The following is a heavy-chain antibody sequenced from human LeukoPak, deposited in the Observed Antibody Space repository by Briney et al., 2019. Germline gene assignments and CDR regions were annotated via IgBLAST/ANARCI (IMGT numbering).Heavy chain of an antibody. D-gene: IGHD2-2*01. J-gene: IGHJ6*03. Sequence: GGSLRLSCAASGFTVSSYWMSWVRQAPGKGLEWVANIKQDGSEKYYVDSVKGRFTISRDNAKNSLYPQMNSLRAEDTAVYYCARDQLVGVVVVPAASVSYYYYYYMDVWGKGTTVTVSS. CDR1: GFTVSSYW. CDR2: IKQDGSEK. V-gene: IGHV3-7*01. CDR3: ARDQLVGVVVVPAASVSYYYYYYMDV.